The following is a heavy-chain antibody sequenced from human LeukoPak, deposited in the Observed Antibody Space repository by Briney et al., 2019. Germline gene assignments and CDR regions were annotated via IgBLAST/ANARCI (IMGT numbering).Heavy chain of an antibody. D-gene: IGHD1-26*01. J-gene: IGHJ4*02. CDR3: ARAVQWGANDY. CDR1: GYTFTDYN. Sequence: ASVKVSCKASGYTFTDYNIHWVRQAPGQGLEYMGWINPSSGGTGSTQTFQGRVTMTGDTSISTAYMELSRLTSGDTAVYYCARAVQWGANDYWGQGTLVTVSS. CDR2: INPSSGGT. V-gene: IGHV1-2*02.